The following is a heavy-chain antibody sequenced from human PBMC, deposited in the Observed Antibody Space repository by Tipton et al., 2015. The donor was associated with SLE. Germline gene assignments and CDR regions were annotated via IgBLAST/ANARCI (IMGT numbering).Heavy chain of an antibody. V-gene: IGHV4-61*01. CDR1: GGSVSSGSYY. Sequence: TLSLTCTVSGGSVSSGSYYWSWIRQPPGKGLEWIGYIYYSGSTNYNPSLKSRVTISVDTSKNQFSLKLSSVTAADTAVYYCARGLGEFDYWGQGTLVTVSS. D-gene: IGHD3-16*01. CDR3: ARGLGEFDY. J-gene: IGHJ4*02. CDR2: IYYSGST.